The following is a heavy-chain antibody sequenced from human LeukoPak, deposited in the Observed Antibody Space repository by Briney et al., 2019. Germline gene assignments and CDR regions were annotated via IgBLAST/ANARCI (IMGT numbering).Heavy chain of an antibody. CDR1: GGSISSSSYY. J-gene: IGHJ4*02. CDR2: IYYSGST. Sequence: TSETLSLTCTVSGGSISSSSYYWGWIRQPPGKGLEWIGSIYYSGSTYYNPSLKSRVTISVDTSKNQFSLKLSSVTASDPAVYYCASLTPFDYWGQGTLVTVSS. CDR3: ASLTPFDY. V-gene: IGHV4-39*01.